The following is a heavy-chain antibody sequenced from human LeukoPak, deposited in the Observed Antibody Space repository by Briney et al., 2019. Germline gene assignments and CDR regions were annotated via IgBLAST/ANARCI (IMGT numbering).Heavy chain of an antibody. J-gene: IGHJ4*02. Sequence: GGSLRLSCAASGFTFSNAWMSWVRQAPGKGLEWVANIKTDGSQIYYVDSVKGRFTISRDNAKNSLYLQMNSLRAEDTAVYYCARDLNWETYWGQGTLVSVSS. V-gene: IGHV3-7*01. CDR2: IKTDGSQI. CDR1: GFTFSNAW. CDR3: ARDLNWETY. D-gene: IGHD7-27*01.